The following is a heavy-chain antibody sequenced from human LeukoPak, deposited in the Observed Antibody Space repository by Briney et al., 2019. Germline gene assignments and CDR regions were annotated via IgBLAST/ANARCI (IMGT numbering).Heavy chain of an antibody. CDR3: AKTFHREPITMINYYFDY. V-gene: IGHV3-23*01. CDR1: GFTFSSYA. J-gene: IGHJ4*02. D-gene: IGHD3-22*01. Sequence: GGSPRLSCAASGFTFSSYAMSWVRQAPGKGLEWVSAISGSGGSTYYADSVKGRFTISRDNSKNTLYLQMNSLRAEDTAVYYCAKTFHREPITMINYYFDYWGQGTLVTVSS. CDR2: ISGSGGST.